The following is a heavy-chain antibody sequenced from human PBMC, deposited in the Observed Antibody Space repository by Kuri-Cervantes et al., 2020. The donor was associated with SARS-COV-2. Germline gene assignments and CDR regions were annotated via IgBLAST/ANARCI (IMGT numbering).Heavy chain of an antibody. J-gene: IGHJ5*02. CDR1: GGSISSSSYY. CDR2: VYYSGST. CDR3: ARPSGDHFWSGENWFDP. Sequence: SETLSLTCTVSGGSISSSSYYWGWIRQPPGKGLEWIGSVYYSGSTYYNPSLKSRVTISVDTSKNQFSLRLSSVTAADTAVYYCARPSGDHFWSGENWFDPWGQGTLVTVSS. D-gene: IGHD3-3*02. V-gene: IGHV4-39*01.